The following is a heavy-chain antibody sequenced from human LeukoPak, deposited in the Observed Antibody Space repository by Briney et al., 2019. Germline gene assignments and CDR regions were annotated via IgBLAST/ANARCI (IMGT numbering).Heavy chain of an antibody. V-gene: IGHV4-38-2*02. Sequence: SETLSLTCTVSGYSICSGYYWGWIRQPPGKGLEWIGSIYHSGSTYYNPSLKSRVTISVDTSKNQFSLKVSSVTAADTAVYYCARGDCSSTICYSPMDVWGKGTTVTVSS. CDR1: GYSICSGYY. D-gene: IGHD2-2*01. CDR2: IYHSGST. J-gene: IGHJ6*03. CDR3: ARGDCSSTICYSPMDV.